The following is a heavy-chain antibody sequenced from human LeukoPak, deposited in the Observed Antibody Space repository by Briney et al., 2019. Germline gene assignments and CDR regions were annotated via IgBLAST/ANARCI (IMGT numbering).Heavy chain of an antibody. CDR1: GGSISSGSYS. V-gene: IGHV4-30-4*07. CDR3: ARGLLSSDPKFDP. J-gene: IGHJ5*02. CDR2: FYYTGNT. D-gene: IGHD2/OR15-2a*01. Sequence: SETLSLTCAVSGGSISSGSYSWSWIRQPPGKGLEWIGYFYYTGNTYYNPSLKSRVTISLDTSKNQFSLKLTSVTAADTAVYYCARGLLSSDPKFDPWGQGILVADSS.